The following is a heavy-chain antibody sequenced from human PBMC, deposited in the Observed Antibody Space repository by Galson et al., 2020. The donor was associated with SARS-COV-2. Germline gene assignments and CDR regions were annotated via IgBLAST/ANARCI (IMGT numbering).Heavy chain of an antibody. CDR3: ARERGRDHNYGMDV. Sequence: SETLSLTCAVSGGSISSSNWWSWVRQPPGKGLEWIGEIYHSGSTNYNPSLKSRVTISVDKSKNQFSLKLSSVTAADTAVYYCARERGRDHNYGMDVWGQGTTVTVSS. V-gene: IGHV4-4*02. CDR1: GGSISSSNW. J-gene: IGHJ6*02. CDR2: IYHSGST.